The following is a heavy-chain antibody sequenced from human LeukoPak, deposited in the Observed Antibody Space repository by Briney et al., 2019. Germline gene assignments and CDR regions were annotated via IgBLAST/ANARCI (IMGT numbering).Heavy chain of an antibody. V-gene: IGHV4-34*01. Sequence: SETLSLTCAVYGGSFSGYYWSWIRQPPGKGLEWIGEINHSGSTNYNPSLKSRVTISVDTSKNQFSLKLSSVTAADTAVYYCARGGYCSGGSCYPWAYGMDVWGQGTTVTVSS. CDR3: ARGGYCSGGSCYPWAYGMDV. D-gene: IGHD2-15*01. CDR2: INHSGST. J-gene: IGHJ6*02. CDR1: GGSFSGYY.